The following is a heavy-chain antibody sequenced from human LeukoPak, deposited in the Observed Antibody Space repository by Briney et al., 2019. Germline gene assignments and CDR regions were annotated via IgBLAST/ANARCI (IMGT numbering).Heavy chain of an antibody. CDR2: IYYSGST. J-gene: IGHJ4*02. CDR1: GVSISSYY. CDR3: ARISYGFDY. Sequence: PSETLSLTCTVSGVSISSYYWSWIRQPPGKGLEWIGYIYYSGSTNYNPSLKSRVTISVDTSKNQFSLKLSSVTAADTAVYYCARISYGFDYWGQGTLVTVSS. D-gene: IGHD5-18*01. V-gene: IGHV4-59*01.